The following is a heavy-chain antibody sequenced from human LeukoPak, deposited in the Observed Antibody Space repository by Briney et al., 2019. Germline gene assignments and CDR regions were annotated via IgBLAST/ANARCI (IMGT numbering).Heavy chain of an antibody. CDR3: ARSYSYGGIHY. Sequence: AGRSLRLSCAASGFTFSSYAMHWVRQAPGKGLEWVAVISYDGSNKYYADSVKGRFTISRDNSKNTLYLQMNSLRAEDTAVYYCARSYSYGGIHYWGQGTLVTVSS. CDR1: GFTFSSYA. CDR2: ISYDGSNK. J-gene: IGHJ4*02. V-gene: IGHV3-30*04. D-gene: IGHD5-18*01.